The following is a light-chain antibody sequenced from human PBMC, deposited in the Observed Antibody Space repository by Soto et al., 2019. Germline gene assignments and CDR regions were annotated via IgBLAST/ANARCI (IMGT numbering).Light chain of an antibody. CDR1: QNVANY. Sequence: EIVLTQPPATLSLSPGERATLSCGASQNVANYLAWYQQKPGQAPRLLIYDASTRATGIPARFGGSGSGTDFTLTISSLEPEDFAVYYCQQRSNWPLTFGGGTKVDI. CDR3: QQRSNWPLT. CDR2: DAS. J-gene: IGKJ4*01. V-gene: IGKV3-11*01.